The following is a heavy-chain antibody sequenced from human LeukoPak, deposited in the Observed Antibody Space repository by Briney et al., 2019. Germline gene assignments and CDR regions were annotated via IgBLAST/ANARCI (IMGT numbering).Heavy chain of an antibody. D-gene: IGHD6-6*01. CDR3: ASQVLPARRFDS. V-gene: IGHV1-69*05. Sequence: ASVKVSCKASGGTFSSYAISWVRQAPGQGLEWMGGIIPIFGTANYAQKFQGRVTITTDESTSTAHMELSSLRSEDTAVYYCASQVLPARRFDSWGQGTLVTVSS. J-gene: IGHJ5*01. CDR1: GGTFSSYA. CDR2: IIPIFGTA.